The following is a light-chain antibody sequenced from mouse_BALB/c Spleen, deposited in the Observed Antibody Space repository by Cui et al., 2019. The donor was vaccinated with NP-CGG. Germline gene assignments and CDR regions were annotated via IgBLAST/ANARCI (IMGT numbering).Light chain of an antibody. V-gene: IGLV1*01. Sequence: QPVVTQESALTTSPGETVTLTCRSSTGTVTTCNYANWVQEKPDHLFTGLIGGTNNRAPGVPARFSGSLIGDKAALTITGAQTEDEAIYFCALWYSNHWVFGGGTKLTVL. CDR2: GTN. J-gene: IGLJ1*01. CDR3: ALWYSNHWV. CDR1: TGTVTTCNY.